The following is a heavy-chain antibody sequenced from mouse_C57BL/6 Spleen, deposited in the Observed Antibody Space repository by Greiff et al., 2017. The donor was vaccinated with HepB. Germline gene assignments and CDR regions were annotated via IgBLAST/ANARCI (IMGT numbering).Heavy chain of an antibody. CDR1: GFTFSSYA. V-gene: IGHV5-4*01. Sequence: EVMLVESGGGLVKPGGSLKLSCAASGFTFSSYAMSWVRQTPEKRLEWVATISDGGSYTYYPDNVKGRFTISRYNAKNNLYLQMSHLKSEDTAMYYCARDHYYGTGYFDVWGTGTTVTVSS. J-gene: IGHJ1*03. CDR3: ARDHYYGTGYFDV. CDR2: ISDGGSYT. D-gene: IGHD1-1*01.